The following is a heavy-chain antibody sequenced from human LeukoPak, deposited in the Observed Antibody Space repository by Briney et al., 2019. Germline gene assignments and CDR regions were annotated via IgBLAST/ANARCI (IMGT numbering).Heavy chain of an antibody. J-gene: IGHJ4*02. CDR3: AKDLGLYGFWSGYHS. CDR1: GFTFSNYG. V-gene: IGHV3-30*02. Sequence: GGSLRLSCAASGFTFSNYGLHWVRQAPGKGLEWVTFIRYDGSDKYYADSVKGRFTISRDNSKNTLYLQMNSLRAEDTAVYYCAKDLGLYGFWSGYHSWGPGILDTMSS. CDR2: IRYDGSDK. D-gene: IGHD3/OR15-3a*01.